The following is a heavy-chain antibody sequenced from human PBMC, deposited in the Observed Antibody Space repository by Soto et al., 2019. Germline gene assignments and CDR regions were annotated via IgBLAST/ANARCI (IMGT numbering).Heavy chain of an antibody. Sequence: EELLVESGGGLVQPGGSLRLSCAASGFTFSSYWMSWVRQTPGKGLEWVANMNRDGTEKYYVDSVAGRFTISRDNARNALYLQMNNLRVDDTAVYYCARDPNCGYDRGRNYWGQGTLVSVSS. CDR2: MNRDGTEK. CDR1: GFTFSSYW. V-gene: IGHV3-7*05. CDR3: ARDPNCGYDRGRNY. J-gene: IGHJ4*02. D-gene: IGHD5-12*01.